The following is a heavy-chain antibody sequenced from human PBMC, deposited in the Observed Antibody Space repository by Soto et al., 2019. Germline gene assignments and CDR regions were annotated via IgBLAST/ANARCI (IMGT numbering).Heavy chain of an antibody. CDR3: ARDTAVQTPGLLYYYYGMDV. J-gene: IGHJ6*02. V-gene: IGHV4-31*03. CDR2: INYSGST. Sequence: SETLSLTCTVSGGSISSGGYYWSWIRQHPGKGLEWIGYINYSGSTYYNPSLKSRVTISVDTSKNQFSLKLSSVTAADTAVYYCARDTAVQTPGLLYYYYGMDVWGQGTTVTVSS. CDR1: GGSISSGGYY.